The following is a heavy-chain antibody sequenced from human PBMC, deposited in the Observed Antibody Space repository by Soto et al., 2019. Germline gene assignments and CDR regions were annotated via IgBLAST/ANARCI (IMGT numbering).Heavy chain of an antibody. CDR3: AICRRVNYYYGMDV. V-gene: IGHV3-23*01. CDR2: ISGSGGST. D-gene: IGHD6-13*01. Sequence: PGGSLRLSCAASGFTFSSYAMSWVRQAPGKGLEWVSAISGSGGSTYYADSVKGRFTISRDNSKNTLYLQMNSLRAEDTAVYYCAICRRVNYYYGMDVWGQGTTVTVSS. CDR1: GFTFSSYA. J-gene: IGHJ6*02.